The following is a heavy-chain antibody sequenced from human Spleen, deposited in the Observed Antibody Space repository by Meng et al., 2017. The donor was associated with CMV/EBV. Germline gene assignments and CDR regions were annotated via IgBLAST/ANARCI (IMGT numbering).Heavy chain of an antibody. CDR1: GFTFSNYG. CDR2: IRSDGSSK. Sequence: GGSLRLSCAASGFTFSNYGMHWVRQAPGKGLEWLAFIRSDGSSKYYADSVKGRFTISRDNSKNTLYLQLNGLRAEDTAVYYCAKDDYRTPPPDAFDIWGQGTMVTVSS. CDR3: AKDDYRTPPPDAFDI. D-gene: IGHD4/OR15-4a*01. V-gene: IGHV3-30*02. J-gene: IGHJ3*02.